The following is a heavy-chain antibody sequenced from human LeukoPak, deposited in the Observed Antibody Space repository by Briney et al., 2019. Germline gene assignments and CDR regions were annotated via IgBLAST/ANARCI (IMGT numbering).Heavy chain of an antibody. CDR3: ARLVWELSPHAFVI. J-gene: IGHJ3*02. Sequence: GASVKVSCKASGYTFTGYYMHWVRQAPGQGLEWMGRINPNSGGTNYAQKFQGRVTMTRDTSISTAYMELSRLRSDDTAVYYCARLVWELSPHAFVIWGQGTMVTVSS. V-gene: IGHV1-2*06. CDR2: INPNSGGT. CDR1: GYTFTGYY. D-gene: IGHD1-26*01.